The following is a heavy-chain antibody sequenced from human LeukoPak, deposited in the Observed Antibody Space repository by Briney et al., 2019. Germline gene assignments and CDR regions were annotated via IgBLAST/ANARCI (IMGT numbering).Heavy chain of an antibody. Sequence: GASVKVSFKASGGTFSIYAISWVRQAPGQGLEWMGGIIPIFGTANYAQKFQGRVTITADESTSTAYMEPSSLRSEDTAVYYCASEGQGTAKDYWGQGTLVTVSS. CDR1: GGTFSIYA. V-gene: IGHV1-69*01. CDR3: ASEGQGTAKDY. CDR2: IIPIFGTA. J-gene: IGHJ4*02. D-gene: IGHD5-18*01.